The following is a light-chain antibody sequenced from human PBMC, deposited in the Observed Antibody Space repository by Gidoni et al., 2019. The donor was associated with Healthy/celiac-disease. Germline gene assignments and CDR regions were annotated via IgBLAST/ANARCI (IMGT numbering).Light chain of an antibody. V-gene: IGKV1-5*01. J-gene: IGKJ1*01. CDR2: DAS. CDR1: QSISSW. CDR3: QQYNSYSPSVT. Sequence: DIPMSQSPSTLSASVGDRVTITCRASQSISSWLAWYQQKPGKAPKLLIYDASGLESGVPSRFSGSGSGTEFTLTISSLQPDDFATYYCQQYNSYSPSVTFGQGTKVEIK.